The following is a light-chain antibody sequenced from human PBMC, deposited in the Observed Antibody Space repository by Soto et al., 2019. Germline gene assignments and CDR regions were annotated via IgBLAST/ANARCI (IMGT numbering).Light chain of an antibody. J-gene: IGKJ1*01. V-gene: IGKV4-1*01. CDR3: QQYYSTPPT. CDR2: WAS. CDR1: QSVLYSSNNKNY. Sequence: DIVMTQSPDSLAVSMGERATINCKSSQSVLYSSNNKNYLAWYQQKPGQPPKLLIYWASTRESGVPDRFSGSGSGTAFTLTISSLQAEDVAFYYCQQYYSTPPTFGQGTKVEIK.